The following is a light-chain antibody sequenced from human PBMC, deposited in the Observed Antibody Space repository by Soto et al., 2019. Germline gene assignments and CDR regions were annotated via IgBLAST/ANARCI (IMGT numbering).Light chain of an antibody. J-gene: IGKJ1*01. V-gene: IGKV1D-12*01. Sequence: DIQMTQSPSSVSASVGDRVTITCRASQAISTWLAWYQQNPGKAPTLLIYSASNLQSGVPSRFSGSGSGTDFTLTISSLQPEDFATDYCQQANSFPRTFGQGTKVEIK. CDR1: QAISTW. CDR2: SAS. CDR3: QQANSFPRT.